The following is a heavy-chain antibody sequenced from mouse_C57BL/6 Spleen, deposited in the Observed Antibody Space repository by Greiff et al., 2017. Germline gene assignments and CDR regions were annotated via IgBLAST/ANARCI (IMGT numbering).Heavy chain of an antibody. CDR2: ISSKSNNYAT. D-gene: IGHD1-1*01. CDR1: GFSFNTYA. Sequence: EVKLVESGGGLVQPKGSLKLSCAASGFSFNTYAMNWVRQAPGKGLEWVARISSKSNNYATYYADSVKDRFTISRDDSESMLYLQMNNLKTEDTAMDYCWYGSSYNYAMDYWGQGTSVTVSS. V-gene: IGHV10-1*01. CDR3: WYGSSYNYAMDY. J-gene: IGHJ4*01.